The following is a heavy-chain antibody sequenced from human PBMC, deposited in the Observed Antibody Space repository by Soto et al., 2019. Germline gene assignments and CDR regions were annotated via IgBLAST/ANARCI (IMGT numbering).Heavy chain of an antibody. CDR3: TTEPRSDVDTAMVFHFDY. D-gene: IGHD5-18*01. J-gene: IGHJ4*02. CDR2: IKSKTDGGTT. Sequence: GGSLRLSCAASGFTFSNAWMNWVRQAPGKGLEWVGRIKSKTDGGTTDYAAPVKGRFTISRDDSKNTLYLQMNSLKTEDTAVYYCTTEPRSDVDTAMVFHFDYWGQGTLVTVSS. CDR1: GFTFSNAW. V-gene: IGHV3-15*07.